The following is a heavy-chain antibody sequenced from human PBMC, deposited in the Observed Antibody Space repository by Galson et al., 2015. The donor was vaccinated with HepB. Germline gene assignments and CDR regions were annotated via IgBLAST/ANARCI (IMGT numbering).Heavy chain of an antibody. CDR1: GFSLNTGGVG. CDR3: AYSNCETDTCHRADYFQH. J-gene: IGHJ1*01. V-gene: IGHV2-5*02. CDR2: IYWDDDK. Sequence: PALVKPTQTLTLTCSFFGFSLNTGGVGVGWIRQPPGKALEWLALIYWDDDKRYRPSLRSSLTITKDTSKNQVVLTMTNVDPVDTGTYYCAYSNCETDTCHRADYFQHWGQGTLVTVSS. D-gene: IGHD1-1*01.